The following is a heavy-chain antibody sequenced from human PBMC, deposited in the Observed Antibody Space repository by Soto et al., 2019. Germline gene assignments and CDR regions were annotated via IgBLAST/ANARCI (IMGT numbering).Heavy chain of an antibody. V-gene: IGHV3-15*07. CDR2: IKSKTDGGTT. Sequence: GGSLRLSCAASGFTFSNAWMNWVRQAPGKGLEWVGRIKSKTDGGTTDYAAPVKGRFPISRDDSKNTLYLQMNSLKTEDTAVYYCTTEGLTRTYYYYYGMDVWGQGTTVTVSS. CDR1: GFTFSNAW. CDR3: TTEGLTRTYYYYYGMDV. J-gene: IGHJ6*02.